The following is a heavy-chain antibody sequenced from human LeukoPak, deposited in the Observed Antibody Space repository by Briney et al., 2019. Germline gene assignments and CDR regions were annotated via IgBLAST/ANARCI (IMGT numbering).Heavy chain of an antibody. V-gene: IGHV4-34*01. CDR2: VNHRGTK. CDR3: ARVGYGDYFDY. Sequence: PSETLSLTCAVYGGSFSDYYWTWVRQPPGKGLEWIGEVNHRGTKRYNLSLKSRLTISIDTSKSQFSLKLSSVTAADTAKYYCARVGYGDYFDYWGHGTLVTVSS. D-gene: IGHD4-17*01. CDR1: GGSFSDYY. J-gene: IGHJ4*01.